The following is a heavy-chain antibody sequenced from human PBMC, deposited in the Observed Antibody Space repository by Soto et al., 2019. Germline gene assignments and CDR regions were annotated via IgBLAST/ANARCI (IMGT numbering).Heavy chain of an antibody. V-gene: IGHV4-31*03. CDR1: GGSVSSGGYY. CDR3: ARVPRDGKNDDCSRYVDY. Sequence: QVQLQESGPGLVKPSQTLSLTCTVSGGSVSSGGYYWSWIRQHPGKGLVGIGYIYHSGNTYLNPSLKTRVTISVDTSKNQYSMKLRSVTAADTAVYYCARVPRDGKNDDCSRYVDYWGQGTLVSVSS. CDR2: IYHSGNT. D-gene: IGHD2-21*02. J-gene: IGHJ4*02.